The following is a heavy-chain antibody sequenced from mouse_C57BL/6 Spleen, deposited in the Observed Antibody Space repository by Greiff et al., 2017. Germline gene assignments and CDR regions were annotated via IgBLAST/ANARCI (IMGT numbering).Heavy chain of an antibody. Sequence: QVQLQQSGPELVKPGASVKISCKASGYAFSSSWMNWVKQRPGKGLEWIGRIYPGDGDTNYNGKFKGKATLTADKSSSTAYMQLSSLTSADSAVYFCARGRAAQAPFAYWGQGTLVTVSA. V-gene: IGHV1-82*01. CDR1: GYAFSSSW. J-gene: IGHJ3*01. CDR2: IYPGDGDT. CDR3: ARGRAAQAPFAY. D-gene: IGHD3-2*02.